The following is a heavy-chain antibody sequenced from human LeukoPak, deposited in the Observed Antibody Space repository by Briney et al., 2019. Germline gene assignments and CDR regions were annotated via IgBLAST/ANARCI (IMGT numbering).Heavy chain of an antibody. V-gene: IGHV4-59*08. CDR2: IYYSGST. D-gene: IGHD4-23*01. CDR3: ARHAVGGGNLFDY. CDR1: GVSISSNY. Sequence: PSVTLSLTGTGSGVSISSNYWSWIRQPPGKGLEWIGYIYYSGSTNYNPSLKSRATISVDTSNNQFSLKLSSVTAADTVVYYCARHAVGGGNLFDYWGQGTLVTVSS. J-gene: IGHJ4*02.